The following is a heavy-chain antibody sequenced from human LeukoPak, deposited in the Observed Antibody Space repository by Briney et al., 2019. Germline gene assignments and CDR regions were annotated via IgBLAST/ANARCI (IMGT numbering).Heavy chain of an antibody. D-gene: IGHD1-26*01. J-gene: IGHJ4*02. V-gene: IGHV1-69*06. CDR1: GGTFSSYA. Sequence: SVKVSWKASGGTFSSYAISWVRQAPGQGLEWMGRIIPIFGTANYAQKFQGRVTITADKSTSTAYMELSSLRSEDTAVYYCARGPRGGATRYYFDYWGQGTLVTVSS. CDR3: ARGPRGGATRYYFDY. CDR2: IIPIFGTA.